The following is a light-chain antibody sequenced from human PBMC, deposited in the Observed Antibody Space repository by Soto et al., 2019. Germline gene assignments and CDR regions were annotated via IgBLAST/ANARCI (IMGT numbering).Light chain of an antibody. CDR1: QSVTSSY. V-gene: IGKV3-20*01. Sequence: IVLKQSPGTLSLSPGERATLTCRASQSVTSSYLAWYQQKPGQAPRLLMYGASSKATGNPDRISGSGSGTDFTLTISRLEHEDFAVYYCHQYGRSPRTFSPWTKGAI. CDR3: HQYGRSPRT. CDR2: GAS. J-gene: IGKJ3*01.